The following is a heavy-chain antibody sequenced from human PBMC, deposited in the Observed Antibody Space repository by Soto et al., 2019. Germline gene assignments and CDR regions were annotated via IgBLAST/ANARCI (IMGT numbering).Heavy chain of an antibody. CDR1: GDSFSSNSAA. Sequence: PSQTLSLTCAISGDSFSSNSAAWNWIRQSPSRGLEWLGRTYYRSKWYNDYAVSVKSRITINPDTSKNQFSLQLNSVTPEDTAVYYCARGSIAAAGTGAYYYYYGMDVWGQGTTVTVSS. CDR3: ARGSIAAAGTGAYYYYYGMDV. D-gene: IGHD6-13*01. V-gene: IGHV6-1*01. CDR2: TYYRSKWYN. J-gene: IGHJ6*02.